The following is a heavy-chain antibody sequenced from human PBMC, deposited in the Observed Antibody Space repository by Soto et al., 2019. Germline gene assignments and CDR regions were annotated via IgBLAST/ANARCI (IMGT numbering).Heavy chain of an antibody. Sequence: EVQLIESGGGCIQPGTSVRVPCAPSGFTFHEYAVLGVPHATGRAREGVCGMSSDGDTIAYADSVQGRFTVFRDNAKNSLYLQMNSLRAEDTALYYCTKGGYDLIYYFGMDVWGQGTTVTVSS. J-gene: IGHJ6*02. D-gene: IGHD5-12*01. CDR3: TKGGYDLIYYFGMDV. V-gene: IGHV3-9*01. CDR2: MSSDGDTI. CDR1: GFTFHEYA.